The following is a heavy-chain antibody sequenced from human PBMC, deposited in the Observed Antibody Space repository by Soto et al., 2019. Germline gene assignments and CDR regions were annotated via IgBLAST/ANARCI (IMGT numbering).Heavy chain of an antibody. J-gene: IGHJ4*02. CDR2: INHSGST. CDR1: GGSFSGYY. CDR3: ARGGYCTNRVCYLDY. D-gene: IGHD2-8*01. V-gene: IGHV4-34*01. Sequence: SETLSLTCAVYGGSFSGYYWSWIRQPPGKGLEWIGEINHSGSTNCNPSLKSRVTISVDTSKNQFSLKLSSVTAADTAVYYCARGGYCTNRVCYLDYWGQGTLVTVSS.